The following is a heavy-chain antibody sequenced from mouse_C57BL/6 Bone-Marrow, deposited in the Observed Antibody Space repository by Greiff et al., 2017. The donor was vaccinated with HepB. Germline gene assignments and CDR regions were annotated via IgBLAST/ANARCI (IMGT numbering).Heavy chain of an antibody. Sequence: EVMLVESGGGLVKPGGSLKLSCAASGFTFSSYAMSWVRQTPEKRLEWVATISDGGSYTYYPDNVKGRFTISRDNAKNNPYLQMSHLKSEDTAMYYCARDLYYGNYYAMDYWGQGTSVTVSS. CDR3: ARDLYYGNYYAMDY. CDR2: ISDGGSYT. CDR1: GFTFSSYA. J-gene: IGHJ4*01. V-gene: IGHV5-4*01. D-gene: IGHD2-1*01.